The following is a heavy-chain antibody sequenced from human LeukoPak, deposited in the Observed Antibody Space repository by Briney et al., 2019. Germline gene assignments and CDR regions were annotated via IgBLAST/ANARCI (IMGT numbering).Heavy chain of an antibody. J-gene: IGHJ5*01. Sequence: SETLSLTCTVSGGSIFSSNSYWGWIRQPPGKGLEWIGSIYYSGSTYYNPSLKSRVTISVDTSKNQISLKLNSVTAADTAVYYCARDRLLWFGELDSWGQGTLVIVSS. D-gene: IGHD3-10*01. CDR3: ARDRLLWFGELDS. CDR2: IYYSGST. CDR1: GGSIFSSNSY. V-gene: IGHV4-39*07.